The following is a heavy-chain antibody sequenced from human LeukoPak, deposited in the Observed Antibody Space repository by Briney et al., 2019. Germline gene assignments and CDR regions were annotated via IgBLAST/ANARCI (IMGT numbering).Heavy chain of an antibody. D-gene: IGHD5-24*01. CDR3: ARGMEDGYNPYYFDY. Sequence: PSETLSLTCAVYGGSFSGYYWSWIRQPPGKGLEWIGEINHSGSTNYNPSLKSRITISVDTSKNQFSLKLSSVTAADTAVYYCARGMEDGYNPYYFDYWGQGTLVTVSS. CDR1: GGSFSGYY. CDR2: INHSGST. J-gene: IGHJ4*02. V-gene: IGHV4-34*01.